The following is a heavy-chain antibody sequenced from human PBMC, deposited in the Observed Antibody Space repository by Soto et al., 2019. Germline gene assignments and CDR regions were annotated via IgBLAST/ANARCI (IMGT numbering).Heavy chain of an antibody. V-gene: IGHV4-30-2*01. CDR2: IYHSGST. D-gene: IGHD3-3*01. CDR1: GGPISSGGYS. CDR3: AREGPNYDFWSGRRDVWFDP. Sequence: PSETLSLTCAVSGGPISSGGYSWSWIRQPPGKGLEWIGYIYHSGSTYYNPSLKSRVTISVDRSKNQFSLKLSSVTAADTAVYYCAREGPNYDFWSGRRDVWFDPWGQGTLVTVSS. J-gene: IGHJ5*02.